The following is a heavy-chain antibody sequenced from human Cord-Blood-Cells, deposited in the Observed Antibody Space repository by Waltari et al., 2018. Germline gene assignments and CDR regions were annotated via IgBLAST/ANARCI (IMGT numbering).Heavy chain of an antibody. CDR3: ARGGGYDAFDI. V-gene: IGHV4-39*07. CDR2: IYYSGST. CDR1: GGSISSSSYY. Sequence: QLQLQESGPGLVKPSETLSLTCTVSGGSISSSSYYWGWIRQPPGKGLEWIGSIYYSGSTDYNPSLKSRVTIAVDTSKNQLYLKLCAVTAADTAVYYWARGGGYDAFDIWGQGTMVTVSS. J-gene: IGHJ3*02. D-gene: IGHD3-22*01.